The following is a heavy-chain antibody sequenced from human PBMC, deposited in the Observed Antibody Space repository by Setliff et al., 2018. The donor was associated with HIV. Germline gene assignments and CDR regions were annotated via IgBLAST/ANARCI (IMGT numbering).Heavy chain of an antibody. J-gene: IGHJ6*03. V-gene: IGHV3-15*01. CDR3: AKDQVGYSYGHYYYYMDV. D-gene: IGHD5-18*01. CDR1: GFTFNTAW. Sequence: PGGSLRLSCAASGFTFNTAWMSWVRQAPGKGLEWVGHIRSKTDGATTDYAAPVKGRFTISRDDSKNTLHLQMNSLRAEDTAIYYCAKDQVGYSYGHYYYYMDVWGKGTTVTVSS. CDR2: IRSKTDGATT.